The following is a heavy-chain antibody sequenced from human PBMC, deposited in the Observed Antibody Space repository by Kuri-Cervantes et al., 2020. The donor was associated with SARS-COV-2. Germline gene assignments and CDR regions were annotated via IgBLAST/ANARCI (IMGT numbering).Heavy chain of an antibody. Sequence: ASVKVSCKASGYTFTGYYMHWVRQAPGQGLEWMGWINPNSGGTNYAQKFQGWVTMTRDTSISTAYMELSRLRSDDTAVYYCARGSLHCDSSPYDYWGQGTLVTVSS. D-gene: IGHD3-22*01. CDR2: INPNSGGT. V-gene: IGHV1-2*04. J-gene: IGHJ4*02. CDR1: GYTFTGYY. CDR3: ARGSLHCDSSPYDY.